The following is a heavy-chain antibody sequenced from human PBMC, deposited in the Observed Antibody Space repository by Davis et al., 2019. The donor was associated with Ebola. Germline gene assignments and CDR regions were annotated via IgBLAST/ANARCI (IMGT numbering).Heavy chain of an antibody. CDR1: GGSISSYY. D-gene: IGHD2-2*01. J-gene: IGHJ6*02. CDR2: IYYSGST. Sequence: SETLSLTCTVSGGSISSYYWSWIRKPPGKGLEWIGYIYYSGSTNYNPSLKSRVTISVDTSKNQFSLKLSSVTAADTAVYYCAKTSRRLSGMDVWGQGTTVTVSS. V-gene: IGHV4-59*01. CDR3: AKTSRRLSGMDV.